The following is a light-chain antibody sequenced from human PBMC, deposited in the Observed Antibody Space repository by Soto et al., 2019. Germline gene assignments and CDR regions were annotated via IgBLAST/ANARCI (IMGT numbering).Light chain of an antibody. V-gene: IGKV1-5*03. CDR3: QQYKSYST. Sequence: DIQMTQSPSTLSASVGDRVTITCRASQNINKWLAWYQQKPGKAPKLLIYEASTLEGGVPSRFSGSGSGTEFTLTISSLQPDDFATYWCQQYKSYSTLGQGTKMDIK. CDR2: EAS. J-gene: IGKJ1*01. CDR1: QNINKW.